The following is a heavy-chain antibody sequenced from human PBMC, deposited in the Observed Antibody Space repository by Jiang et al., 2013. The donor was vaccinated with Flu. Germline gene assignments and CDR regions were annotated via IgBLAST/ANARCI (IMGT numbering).Heavy chain of an antibody. D-gene: IGHD4-11*01. CDR2: IYYSGST. CDR3: ARLPAHYSNYVYYYYGMDV. V-gene: IGHV4-59*08. J-gene: IGHJ6*02. Sequence: KPSETLSLTCTVSGGSIGSYYWSWIRQPPGKGLEWIAYIYYSGSTNYNPSLKSRVTISVDTSKNQFSLKLSSVTAADTAVYYCARLPAHYSNYVYYYYGMDVWGQGTTVTVSS. CDR1: GGSIGSYY.